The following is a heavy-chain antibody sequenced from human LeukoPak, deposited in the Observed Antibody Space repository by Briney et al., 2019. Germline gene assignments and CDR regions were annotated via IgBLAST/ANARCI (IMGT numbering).Heavy chain of an antibody. CDR2: ISASRDIT. J-gene: IGHJ4*02. V-gene: IGHV3-48*04. CDR1: GFNYSSYT. Sequence: GGSLRLSCAASGFNYSSYTMNWVRQAPGMGLEWLSYISASRDITYYADSVKGRFTISRDDTKNSVYLQMSSLRAEDTAVYYCAREVWGPEYWGQGTLVTVSS. D-gene: IGHD1-14*01. CDR3: AREVWGPEY.